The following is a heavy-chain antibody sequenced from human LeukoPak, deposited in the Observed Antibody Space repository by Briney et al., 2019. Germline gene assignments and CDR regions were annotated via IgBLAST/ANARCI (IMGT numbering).Heavy chain of an antibody. J-gene: IGHJ4*02. V-gene: IGHV3-23*01. CDR2: MSGSGVYT. CDR1: GFTFSNYA. CDR3: GKGLNRDYSGTGDH. Sequence: PGGSLRLSCAASGFTFSNYAMSWVRQAPGKGLEWVSSMSGSGVYTYYADSVRGRFTISRDNSENKLYLQANSLRAEDTAVYYCGKGLNRDYSGTGDHWGQGTLVTVSS. D-gene: IGHD5-12*01.